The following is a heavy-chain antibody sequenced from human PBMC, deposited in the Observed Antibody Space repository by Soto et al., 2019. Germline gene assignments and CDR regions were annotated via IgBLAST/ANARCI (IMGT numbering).Heavy chain of an antibody. V-gene: IGHV4-59*01. D-gene: IGHD1-1*01. CDR1: GGSISVYY. CDR2: IYYSGSP. CDR3: ARVSTSPPPTSTSWFDP. J-gene: IGHJ5*02. Sequence: PSETLSLTCTISGGSISVYYWSWVRQPPGHELEWIGYIYYSGSPYYNPSLKSRVTISADTSKNQFSLKLTSVTAADTAVYYCARVSTSPPPTSTSWFDPWGQGTLVTVSS.